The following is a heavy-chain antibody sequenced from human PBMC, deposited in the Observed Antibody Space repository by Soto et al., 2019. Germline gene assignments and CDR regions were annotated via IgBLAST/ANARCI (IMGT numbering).Heavy chain of an antibody. Sequence: EVQLLESGGGLVQPGGSLRLSCAASGFTFSSYAMSWVRQAPGKGLEWVSAISGSGGSTYYADSVKGRFTISRDNSKNTLYLQMNSLRAEDTAVYYCAKQGLFIAVAGTSRAFDIWGQGTMVTVSS. D-gene: IGHD6-19*01. J-gene: IGHJ3*02. CDR1: GFTFSSYA. CDR3: AKQGLFIAVAGTSRAFDI. CDR2: ISGSGGST. V-gene: IGHV3-23*01.